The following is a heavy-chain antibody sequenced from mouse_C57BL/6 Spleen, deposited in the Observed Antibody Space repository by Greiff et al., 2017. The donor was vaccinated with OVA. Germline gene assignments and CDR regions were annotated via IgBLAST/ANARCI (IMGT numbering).Heavy chain of an antibody. Sequence: VQLQQPGAELVRPGSSVKLSCKASGYTFTSYWMHWVKQRPIQGLEWIGNIDPSDSETHYNQKFKDKATLTVDKSSSTAYMQLSSLTSEDSAVYYCARGSFYSNYAMDYWGQGTSVTVSS. D-gene: IGHD2-5*01. CDR3: ARGSFYSNYAMDY. J-gene: IGHJ4*01. V-gene: IGHV1-52*01. CDR2: IDPSDSET. CDR1: GYTFTSYW.